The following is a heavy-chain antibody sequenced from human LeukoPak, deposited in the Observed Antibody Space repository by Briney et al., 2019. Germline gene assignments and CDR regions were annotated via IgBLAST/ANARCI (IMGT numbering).Heavy chain of an antibody. Sequence: GESLKISCKGSGYSFTSYWIGWVRQMPGKGLEWMGIIYPGGSDTRYSPSFQGQVTTSADKSISTAYLQWSSLKASDTAMYYCARQQLPTRGANNWFDPWGQGTLVTVSS. CDR2: IYPGGSDT. V-gene: IGHV5-51*01. D-gene: IGHD2-2*01. CDR3: ARQQLPTRGANNWFDP. J-gene: IGHJ5*02. CDR1: GYSFTSYW.